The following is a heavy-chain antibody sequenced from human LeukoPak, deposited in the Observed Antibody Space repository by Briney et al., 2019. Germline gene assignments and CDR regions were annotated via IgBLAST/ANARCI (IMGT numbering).Heavy chain of an antibody. CDR2: ISAYNGNT. CDR3: ATDGRARSDAFDI. V-gene: IGHV1-18*01. D-gene: IGHD5-24*01. Sequence: ASVKVSSKASGYTFTSYGISWVRQAPGQGLEWMGWISAYNGNTNYAQKFQGRVTMTEDTSTDTAYMELSSLRSEDTAVYYCATDGRARSDAFDIWGQGTMVTVSS. CDR1: GYTFTSYG. J-gene: IGHJ3*02.